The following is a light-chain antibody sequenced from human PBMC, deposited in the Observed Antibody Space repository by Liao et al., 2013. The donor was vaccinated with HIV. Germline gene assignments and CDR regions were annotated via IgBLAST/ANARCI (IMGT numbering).Light chain of an antibody. Sequence: SYELTQPPSVSVSPGQTASITCSGDKLGETYASWYQQKPGQSPVLVMYEDTKRPSGIPERFSGSSSGNTATLTISRVEAGDEADYYCQVWDRGCDHPVFGGGTQLTVL. CDR3: QVWDRGCDHPV. CDR1: KLGETY. V-gene: IGLV3-1*01. CDR2: EDT. J-gene: IGLJ2*01.